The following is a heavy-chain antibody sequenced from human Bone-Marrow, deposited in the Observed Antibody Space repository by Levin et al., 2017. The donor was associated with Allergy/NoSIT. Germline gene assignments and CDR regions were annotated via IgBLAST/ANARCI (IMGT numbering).Heavy chain of an antibody. Sequence: LRLSCTVSGSSLSSYDYYWSWIRQSPGKALEWIGNIDNTGSTSYNPSLKSRFSISIDTSNNQYSLRLSSVTAADTAVYYCAREQDHDYRDYYFDTWGQGILVTVSS. CDR2: IDNTGST. CDR1: GSSLSSYDYY. V-gene: IGHV4-30-4*01. CDR3: AREQDHDYRDYYFDT. J-gene: IGHJ5*02. D-gene: IGHD2-21*02.